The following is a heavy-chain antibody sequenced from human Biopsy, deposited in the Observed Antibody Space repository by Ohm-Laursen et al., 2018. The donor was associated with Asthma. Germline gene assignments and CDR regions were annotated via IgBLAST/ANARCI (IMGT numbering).Heavy chain of an antibody. CDR2: VFYGGAT. CDR1: GGSFSGYY. CDR3: ARGVVYGGDSYAEYFQH. Sequence: GTLSLTWAVYGGSFSGYYWSWIRQPPGKGLEWIGYVFYGGATNYNPSLKSRVTISVDTSKNQFFLRLSSVTAADTAVYYCARGVVYGGDSYAEYFQHWGQGTLVTVSS. V-gene: IGHV4-59*01. J-gene: IGHJ1*01. D-gene: IGHD4-23*01.